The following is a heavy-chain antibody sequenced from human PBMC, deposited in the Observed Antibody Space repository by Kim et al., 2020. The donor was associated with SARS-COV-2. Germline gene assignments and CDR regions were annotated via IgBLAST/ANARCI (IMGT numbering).Heavy chain of an antibody. J-gene: IGHJ4*01. D-gene: IGHD6-13*01. CDR2: IYYSGST. CDR3: ARQRKGRQQLAHIDY. V-gene: IGHV4-39*01. Sequence: SETLSLTCTVSGGSISSSSYYWGWIRQPPGKGLEWIGSIYYSGSTYYNPSLKSRVTISVDTSKNQFSLKLSSVTAADTAVYYCARQRKGRQQLAHIDYWG. CDR1: GGSISSSSYY.